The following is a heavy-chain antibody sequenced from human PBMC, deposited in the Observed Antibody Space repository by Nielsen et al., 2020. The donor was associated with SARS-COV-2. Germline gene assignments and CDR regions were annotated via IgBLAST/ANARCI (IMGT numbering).Heavy chain of an antibody. CDR3: ARAGGRQQLVEY. J-gene: IGHJ4*02. V-gene: IGHV4-34*01. D-gene: IGHD6-13*01. Sequence: SETLSLTCAVYGGSFSGYYWSWIRQPPGKGLEWIGEINHSVSTNYNPSLKSRVTISVDTSKNQFSLKLSSVTAADTAVYYCARAGGRQQLVEYWGQGTLVTVSS. CDR2: INHSVST. CDR1: GGSFSGYY.